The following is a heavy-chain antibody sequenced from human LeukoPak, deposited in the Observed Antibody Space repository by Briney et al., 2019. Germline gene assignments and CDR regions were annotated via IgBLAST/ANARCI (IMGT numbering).Heavy chain of an antibody. CDR2: ISSSGSTM. D-gene: IGHD6-13*01. Sequence: GGSLRLSCAASGFTFSSFGMSWVRQAPGKGLEWISYISSSGSTMYYADSVKGRFTISRDNAKNSLYLQMNSLRAEDTAIYYCASSSWYALDYWGQGTLVTVSS. CDR3: ASSSWYALDY. J-gene: IGHJ4*02. CDR1: GFTFSSFG. V-gene: IGHV3-48*03.